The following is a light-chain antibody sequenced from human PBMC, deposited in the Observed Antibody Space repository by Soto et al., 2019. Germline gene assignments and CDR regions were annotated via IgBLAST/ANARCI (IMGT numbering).Light chain of an antibody. V-gene: IGKV3-11*01. CDR2: DAS. CDR3: QHYDSLPIT. J-gene: IGKJ5*01. CDR1: QSVSSY. Sequence: EIVLTQSPATLSLSPGERATPSCRASQSVSSYLAWYQQKPGQAPRLLIYDASNRATGIPDRFSGSGSGTDFTLTISRLEPEDFAVFYCQHYDSLPITFGQGTRLEI.